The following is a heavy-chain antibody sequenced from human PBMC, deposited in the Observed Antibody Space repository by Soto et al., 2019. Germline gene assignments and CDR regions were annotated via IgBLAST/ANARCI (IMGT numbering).Heavy chain of an antibody. Sequence: QVQLQESGPGLVKPSETLSLTCTVSGGSISSYYWSWIRQPPGKGLEWIGYIYYSGTTNYNPSLKSRVTISVDTAKHQFSLKLSSVTAADTAVYYCARYSGRYSYNWFDPWGQGTLVTVSS. D-gene: IGHD1-26*01. CDR2: IYYSGTT. CDR3: ARYSGRYSYNWFDP. CDR1: GGSISSYY. J-gene: IGHJ5*02. V-gene: IGHV4-59*01.